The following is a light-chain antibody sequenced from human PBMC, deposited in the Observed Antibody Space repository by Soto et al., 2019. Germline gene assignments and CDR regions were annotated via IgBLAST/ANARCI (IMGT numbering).Light chain of an antibody. CDR1: NIGSKS. CDR3: QVWDSSSVL. V-gene: IGLV3-21*04. Sequence: SYELTQPPSVSVAPGKTARITCGGNNIGSKSVHWYQQKPGQAPVLVIYYDSDRPSGIPERFSGSNSGNTATLTISRVEAGDEADYYCQVWDSSSVLFGTGTKLTVL. CDR2: YDS. J-gene: IGLJ1*01.